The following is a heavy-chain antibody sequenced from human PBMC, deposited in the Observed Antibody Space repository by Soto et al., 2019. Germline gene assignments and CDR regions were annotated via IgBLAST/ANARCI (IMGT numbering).Heavy chain of an antibody. V-gene: IGHV1-46*03. CDR3: ARDSGSSYTP. D-gene: IGHD2-2*02. CDR1: GYTFTSYG. Sequence: ASVKVSCKASGYTFTSYGISWVRQAPGQGLEWMGWINPSGGSTSYAQKFQGRVTMTRDTSTSTVYMELSSLRSEDTAVYYCARDSGSSYTPWGQGTLVTVSS. J-gene: IGHJ5*02. CDR2: INPSGGST.